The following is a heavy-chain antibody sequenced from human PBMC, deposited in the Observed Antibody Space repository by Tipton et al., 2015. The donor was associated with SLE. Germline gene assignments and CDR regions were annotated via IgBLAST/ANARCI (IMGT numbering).Heavy chain of an antibody. J-gene: IGHJ6*03. CDR3: ARGASYYWYMDV. CDR2: IIPIFGTA. Sequence: QSGPEVKKPGSSVKVSCKASGGTFSSYAISWVRQAPGQGLEWMGGIIPIFGTANYAQKFQGRVTITADESTSTAYMELSSLRSEATAVYYCARGASYYWYMDVWGKGTTVTISS. CDR1: GGTFSSYA. V-gene: IGHV1-69*01. D-gene: IGHD3-10*01.